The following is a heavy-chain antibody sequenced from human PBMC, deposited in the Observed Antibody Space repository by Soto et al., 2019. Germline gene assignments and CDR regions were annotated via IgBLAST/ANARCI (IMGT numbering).Heavy chain of an antibody. V-gene: IGHV3-30-3*01. J-gene: IGHJ4*02. CDR1: GFTFSSYA. D-gene: IGHD6-19*01. CDR2: ISYDGSNK. Sequence: PGGSLRLSCAASGFTFSSYAMHWVRQAPGKGLEWVAVISYDGSNKYYADSVKGRFTISRDNSKNTLYLQMNSLRAEDTAVYYCARDTDPLTIAVAAHWGQGTLVTVSS. CDR3: ARDTDPLTIAVAAH.